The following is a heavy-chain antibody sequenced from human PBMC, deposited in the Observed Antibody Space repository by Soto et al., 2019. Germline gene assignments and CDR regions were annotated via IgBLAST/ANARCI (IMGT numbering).Heavy chain of an antibody. CDR2: ISAYNGNT. V-gene: IGHV1-18*01. J-gene: IGHJ5*02. D-gene: IGHD4-4*01. CDR1: GYTFTSYG. CDR3: ARDLIRTTVKPNNWFDP. Sequence: ASVKVSCKASGYTFTSYGISWVRQAPGQGLEWMGWISAYNGNTNYAQKLQGRVTMTTDTSTSTAYMELRSLRSDDTAVYYCARDLIRTTVKPNNWFDPWGQGTLVTVS.